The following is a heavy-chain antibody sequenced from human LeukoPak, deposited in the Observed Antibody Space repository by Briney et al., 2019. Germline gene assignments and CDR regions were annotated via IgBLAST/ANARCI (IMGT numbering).Heavy chain of an antibody. J-gene: IGHJ4*02. CDR1: GGSISSSSYY. Sequence: PSETLSLTCTVSGGSISSSSYYWGWIRQPPGKGLEWIGSIYYSGSTYYNPSLKSRVTISVDTSKNQFSLKLSSVTAADTAVYYCARHYYDFWSGYYTGFPDYWGQGTLVTVSS. CDR3: ARHYYDFWSGYYTGFPDY. CDR2: IYYSGST. D-gene: IGHD3-3*01. V-gene: IGHV4-39*01.